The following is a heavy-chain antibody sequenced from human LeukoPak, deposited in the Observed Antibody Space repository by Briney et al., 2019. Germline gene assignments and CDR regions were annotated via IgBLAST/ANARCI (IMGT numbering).Heavy chain of an antibody. CDR2: IYYSGST. D-gene: IGHD4-11*01. CDR1: GGSISSYY. CDR3: ARDDYDAFDI. J-gene: IGHJ3*02. Sequence: SETLSLTCTVSGGSISSYYWSWIRQPPGKGLEWIGYIYYSGSTNYNPPLKSRVTISVDTSKNQFSLKLSSVTAADTAVYYCARDDYDAFDIWGQGTMVTVSS. V-gene: IGHV4-59*12.